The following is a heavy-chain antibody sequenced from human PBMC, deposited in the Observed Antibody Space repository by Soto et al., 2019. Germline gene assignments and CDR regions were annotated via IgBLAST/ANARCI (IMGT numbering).Heavy chain of an antibody. V-gene: IGHV4-34*01. CDR3: ARVGFWSGYLY. J-gene: IGHJ4*02. CDR1: GGSFSGYY. Sequence: SETLSLTCAVYGGSFSGYYWSWIRQPPGKGLEWIGEINHSGSTNYIPSLKSRVTISVDTSKNQFSLKLSSVPAADTAVYYCARVGFWSGYLYWGQGTLVTVSS. D-gene: IGHD3-3*01. CDR2: INHSGST.